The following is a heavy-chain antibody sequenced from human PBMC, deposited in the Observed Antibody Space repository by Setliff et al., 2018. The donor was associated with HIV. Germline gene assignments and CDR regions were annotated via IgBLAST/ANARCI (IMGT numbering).Heavy chain of an antibody. CDR2: MNKDGVGT. CDR3: AKESGSHCTKGVCFPTNWLDS. D-gene: IGHD2-8*01. CDR1: GDTSTLHY. V-gene: IGHV1-46*01. Sequence: GASVKVSCMASGDTSTLHYIHWVRQAAGQGLEWMGIMNKDGVGTTYAQKFQGRVTLTRDRSTNTVYMDLNSLRSEDTAVYYCAKESGSHCTKGVCFPTNWLDSWGQGTLVTVSS. J-gene: IGHJ5*01.